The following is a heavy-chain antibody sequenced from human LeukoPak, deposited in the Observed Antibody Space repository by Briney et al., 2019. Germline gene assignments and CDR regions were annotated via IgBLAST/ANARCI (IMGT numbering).Heavy chain of an antibody. CDR3: AIGYCSGGSCWWEEWRYFDY. CDR1: GYTFTGYY. D-gene: IGHD2-15*01. CDR2: INPNSGGT. Sequence: ASVKVSCKASGYTFTGYYMHWVRQAPGQGLEWMGWINPNSGGTNYAQKFQGRVTMTRDTSISTAYMELSRLRSDDTAVYYCAIGYCSGGSCWWEEWRYFDYWGQGTLVTVSS. V-gene: IGHV1-2*02. J-gene: IGHJ4*02.